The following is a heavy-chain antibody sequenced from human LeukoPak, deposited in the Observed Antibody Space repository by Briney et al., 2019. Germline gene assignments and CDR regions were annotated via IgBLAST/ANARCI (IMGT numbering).Heavy chain of an antibody. CDR2: INPQNGGT. V-gene: IGHV1-2*02. CDR1: EYTFTGYY. Sequence: ASVKVSCKASEYTFTGYYIQWMRQAPGQGLEWMGWINPQNGGTKSAQKFQDRVTLTRDTSINTAHMELTGLRSDDTAVYYCARDGEGAYERGDYWGQGTLVTVSS. CDR3: ARDGEGAYERGDY. J-gene: IGHJ4*02. D-gene: IGHD5-12*01.